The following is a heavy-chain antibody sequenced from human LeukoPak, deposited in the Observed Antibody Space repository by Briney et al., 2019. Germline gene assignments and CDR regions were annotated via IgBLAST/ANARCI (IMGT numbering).Heavy chain of an antibody. D-gene: IGHD5-18*01. V-gene: IGHV4-61*02. CDR3: ARDVDTAMDNALDI. J-gene: IGHJ3*02. CDR1: GGSISSGSYY. CDR2: IYTSGST. Sequence: SQTLSLTCTVPGGSISSGSYYWSWIRQPAGKGLEWIGRIYTSGSTNYNPSLKSRVTISVDTSKNQFSLKLSSVTAADTAVYYCARDVDTAMDNALDIWGQGTMVTVSS.